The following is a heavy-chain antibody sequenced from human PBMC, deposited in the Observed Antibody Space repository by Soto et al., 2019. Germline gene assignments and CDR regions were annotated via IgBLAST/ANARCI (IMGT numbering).Heavy chain of an antibody. Sequence: PSETLSLTCTVSGGSMSSYYWSWFRQPPGKGLEWIGYIYYTGSTNYYPSLKSRATISVDTSKNQFSLNLSSVTAADTAVYYCARERPDGARLDPWGQGTLVTVSS. J-gene: IGHJ5*02. V-gene: IGHV4-59*12. CDR2: IYYTGST. CDR3: ARERPDGARLDP. CDR1: GGSMSSYY. D-gene: IGHD6-6*01.